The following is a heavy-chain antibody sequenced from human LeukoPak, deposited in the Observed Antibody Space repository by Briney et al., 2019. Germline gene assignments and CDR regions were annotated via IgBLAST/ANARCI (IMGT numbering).Heavy chain of an antibody. CDR3: ARSYYYDSSGYYYSDGMDV. CDR2: ISAYNGNT. D-gene: IGHD3-22*01. V-gene: IGHV1-18*01. Sequence: GASVKVSCKASGYTFTSYGISWVRQAPGQGLEWMGWISAYNGNTNYAQKLQGRVTMTTDTSTSTAYMELSSLRSEDTAVYYCARSYYYDSSGYYYSDGMDVWGQGTTVTVSS. J-gene: IGHJ6*02. CDR1: GYTFTSYG.